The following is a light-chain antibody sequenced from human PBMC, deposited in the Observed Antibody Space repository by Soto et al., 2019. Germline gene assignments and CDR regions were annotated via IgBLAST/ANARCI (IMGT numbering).Light chain of an antibody. V-gene: IGKV3-20*01. CDR2: AAS. J-gene: IGKJ2*01. Sequence: EVVLTQSPGTLSLSPGERATLSCRASQSVSSSYLGWYQQKPGQAPRLLIFAASSRATGIPDRFSGSGSGKDFTLTISRLEPEDVAVYYCHQYGRSPKTFGRGTKLEIK. CDR1: QSVSSSY. CDR3: HQYGRSPKT.